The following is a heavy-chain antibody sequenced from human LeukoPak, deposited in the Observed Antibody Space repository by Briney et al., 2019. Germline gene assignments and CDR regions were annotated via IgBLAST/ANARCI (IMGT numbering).Heavy chain of an antibody. CDR2: ISSSSSTI. D-gene: IGHD6-13*01. CDR3: TKDRRGPAAGTWYFDS. CDR1: GFTFSTYS. V-gene: IGHV3-48*01. J-gene: IGHJ4*02. Sequence: PGGSLRLSCAASGFTFSTYSMNWVRQAPGKGLEWVSYISSSSSTIYYADSVKGRFTISRDNAKNSLYLQMNSLRAEDTAVYYCTKDRRGPAAGTWYFDSWGQGTLVTVSS.